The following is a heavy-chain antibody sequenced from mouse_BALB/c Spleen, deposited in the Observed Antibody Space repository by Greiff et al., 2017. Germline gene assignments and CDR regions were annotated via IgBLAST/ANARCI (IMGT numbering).Heavy chain of an antibody. J-gene: IGHJ3*01. V-gene: IGHV1-9*01. Sequence: QVQLQQSGAELMKPGASVKISCKATGYTFSSYWIEWVKQRPGHGLEWIGEILPGSGSTNYNEKFKGKATFTADTSSNTAYMQLSSLTSEDSAVYYCARRTHYDPFAYWGQGTLVTVSA. CDR2: ILPGSGST. D-gene: IGHD2-4*01. CDR3: ARRTHYDPFAY. CDR1: GYTFSSYW.